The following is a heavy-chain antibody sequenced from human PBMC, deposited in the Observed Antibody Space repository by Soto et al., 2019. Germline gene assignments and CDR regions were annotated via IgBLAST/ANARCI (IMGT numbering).Heavy chain of an antibody. CDR3: ARDQGGSVPTNDAFDI. Sequence: GASVKVSCKASGGTFSSYTISWVRQAPGQGLEWMGRIIPILGIANYAHKLQGRVTITADKSTSTAYMELSSLRSEDTAVYYCARDQGGSVPTNDAFDIWGQGTMVTGSS. D-gene: IGHD1-26*01. J-gene: IGHJ3*02. CDR1: GGTFSSYT. V-gene: IGHV1-69*04. CDR2: IIPILGIA.